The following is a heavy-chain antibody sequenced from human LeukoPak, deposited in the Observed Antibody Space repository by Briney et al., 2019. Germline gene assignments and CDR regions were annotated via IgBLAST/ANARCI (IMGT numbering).Heavy chain of an antibody. CDR3: ARPQLKYGSVTGDAFDI. Sequence: ASVKVSCKASGYTFTSYDINWVRQAPGQGLEWMGWMNDNSGNTVYAQKFKGRVTITRNTSISTAYMELSSLRSEDTAVYYCARPQLKYGSVTGDAFDIWGQGTMVTVSS. D-gene: IGHD3-10*01. CDR2: MNDNSGNT. J-gene: IGHJ3*02. CDR1: GYTFTSYD. V-gene: IGHV1-8*03.